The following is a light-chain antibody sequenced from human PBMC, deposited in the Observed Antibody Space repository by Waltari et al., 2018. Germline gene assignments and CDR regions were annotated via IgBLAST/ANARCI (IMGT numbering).Light chain of an antibody. Sequence: QSALPQPASVSGSPGQSITISCTGTSSAVGGYNYVSWYQQHPGKAPKLMIYDVSNRPSGVSDRFSGSKSGNTASLTISGLQAADEADYYCSSYTTTSVVFGGGTKLTVL. CDR1: SSAVGGYNY. CDR3: SSYTTTSVV. V-gene: IGLV2-14*03. J-gene: IGLJ2*01. CDR2: DVS.